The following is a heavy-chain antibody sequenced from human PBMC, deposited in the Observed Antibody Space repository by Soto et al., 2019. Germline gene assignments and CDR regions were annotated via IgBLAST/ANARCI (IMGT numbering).Heavy chain of an antibody. D-gene: IGHD6-6*01. V-gene: IGHV5-51*01. Sequence: GEALKLSFKGSGYSFSRQWIGWVRQMPGKGLEWMGIIYPGDSNIRYSPSFEGQIDMSADRSINTAYLRLSSLKASDTATYYCARHLDEYSSASGFDYWGQGTLVTVAS. CDR3: ARHLDEYSSASGFDY. CDR1: GYSFSRQW. CDR2: IYPGDSNI. J-gene: IGHJ4*02.